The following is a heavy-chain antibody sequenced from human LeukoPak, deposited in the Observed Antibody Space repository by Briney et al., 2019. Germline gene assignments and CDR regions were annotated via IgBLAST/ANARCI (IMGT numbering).Heavy chain of an antibody. D-gene: IGHD2-2*01. J-gene: IGHJ4*02. CDR3: ARLVSAAAHFDY. CDR1: GVSITSNY. Sequence: SETLSLTCTVSGVSITSNYWGWIRQPPGKGLELIGYVDYPGNTNYSPSLKSRVTISPDTSKNQFSLRLSSVTAADTAVYYCARLVSAAAHFDYWGQGTLVTVSS. CDR2: VDYPGNT. V-gene: IGHV4-59*08.